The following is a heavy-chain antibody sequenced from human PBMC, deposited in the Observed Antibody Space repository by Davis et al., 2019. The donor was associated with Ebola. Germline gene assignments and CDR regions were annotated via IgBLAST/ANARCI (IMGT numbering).Heavy chain of an antibody. D-gene: IGHD2-2*01. Sequence: GGSLRLSCAASGFTFSSCSMNWVRQAPGKGLEWVSSISSSSSYIYYADSVKGRFTISRDNAKNSLYLQMNSLRAEDTAVYYCARDALSADASGGMDVWGKGTTVTVSS. J-gene: IGHJ6*04. CDR1: GFTFSSCS. CDR2: ISSSSSYI. CDR3: ARDALSADASGGMDV. V-gene: IGHV3-21*01.